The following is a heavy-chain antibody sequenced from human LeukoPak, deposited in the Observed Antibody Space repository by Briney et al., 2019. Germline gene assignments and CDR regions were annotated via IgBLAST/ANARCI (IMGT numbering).Heavy chain of an antibody. CDR3: ARADTTMRTHQNLDY. J-gene: IGHJ4*02. Sequence: SVKVSCKASGGTFSSYDISWVRQAPGQGLEWMGGIIPIFGTANYAQKFQGRVTITADKSTSTAYMELSSLRSEDTAVYYCARADTTMRTHQNLDYWGQGTLVTVSS. CDR1: GGTFSSYD. V-gene: IGHV1-69*06. D-gene: IGHD5-18*01. CDR2: IIPIFGTA.